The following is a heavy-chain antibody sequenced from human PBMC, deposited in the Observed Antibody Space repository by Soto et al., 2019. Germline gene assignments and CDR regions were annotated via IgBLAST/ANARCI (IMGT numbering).Heavy chain of an antibody. J-gene: IGHJ6*02. V-gene: IGHV1-69*01. CDR2: IIPIFGTA. Sequence: QVQLVQSGAEVKKPGSSVKVSCKASGGTFSSYAISWVRQAPGQGLEWMGGIIPIFGTANYAQKFQGRVTITADEPTSTAYMELSSLRSEDTAVYYCARNFGVVTPAYYGMDVWGQGTTVTVSS. CDR1: GGTFSSYA. CDR3: ARNFGVVTPAYYGMDV. D-gene: IGHD3-3*01.